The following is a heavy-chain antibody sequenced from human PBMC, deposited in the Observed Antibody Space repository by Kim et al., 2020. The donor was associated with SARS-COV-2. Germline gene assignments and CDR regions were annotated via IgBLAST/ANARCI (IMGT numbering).Heavy chain of an antibody. CDR2: ISADGNAR. D-gene: IGHD6-19*01. CDR3: SQLPGQWLIQGPHYF. V-gene: IGHV3-23*01. CDR1: GFTFSTFA. J-gene: IGHJ4*01. Sequence: GGSLRLSCAASGFTFSTFAMSLVRQAPGKGLEWVSVISADGNARLYADSVKGQFTISRDDSKNTLYLQMGSLRAEDTDIYYCSQLPGQWLIQGPHYF.